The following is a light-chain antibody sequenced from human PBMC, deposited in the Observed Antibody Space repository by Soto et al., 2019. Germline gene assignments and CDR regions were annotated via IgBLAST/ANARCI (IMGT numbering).Light chain of an antibody. CDR1: NSDVGTFYF. J-gene: IGLJ1*01. Sequence: QSVLTQPRSVSGSPGQSVTISCTGTNSDVGTFYFVSWYQQYPDKGPKLIIYDVTERPSGVPDRFSGSKSGNTASLTISGLQAEDEADYYCSSYTNINTRACVFGTGTKVTVL. CDR2: DVT. CDR3: SSYTNINTRACV. V-gene: IGLV2-11*01.